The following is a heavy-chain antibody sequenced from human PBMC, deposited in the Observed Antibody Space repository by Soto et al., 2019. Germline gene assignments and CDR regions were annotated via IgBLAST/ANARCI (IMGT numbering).Heavy chain of an antibody. V-gene: IGHV4-4*02. CDR3: AGWIQLQQYYYYGMDV. J-gene: IGHJ6*02. CDR1: GGSISSSNW. Sequence: QVQLQESGPGLVKPSGTLSLTCAVSGGSISSSNWWSWVRQPPGKGLAWIGEIYHSGSTNYNPSLKSRVTISVDKSKNQFSLKLSSVTAADTAVYYCAGWIQLQQYYYYGMDVWGQGTTVTVSS. CDR2: IYHSGST. D-gene: IGHD5-18*01.